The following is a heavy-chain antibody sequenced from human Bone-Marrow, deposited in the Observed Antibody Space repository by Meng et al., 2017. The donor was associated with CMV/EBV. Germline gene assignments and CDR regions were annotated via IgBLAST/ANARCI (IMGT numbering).Heavy chain of an antibody. D-gene: IGHD3-9*01. CDR2: IYPGDSDT. CDR1: GYSFTSYW. Sequence: GGSLRLSCKGSGYSFTSYWIGWVRQMPGKGLEWMGIIYPGDSDTRYSPSFQGQVTISADKSISTAYLQWSSLKASDTATYYCARVNVLRYPSGGMDVWGQGTTVTVSS. V-gene: IGHV5-51*01. J-gene: IGHJ6*02. CDR3: ARVNVLRYPSGGMDV.